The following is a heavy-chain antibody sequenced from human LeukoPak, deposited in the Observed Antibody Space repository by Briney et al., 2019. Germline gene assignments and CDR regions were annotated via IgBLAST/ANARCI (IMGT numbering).Heavy chain of an antibody. J-gene: IGHJ6*02. D-gene: IGHD3-9*01. CDR3: AKVEDDISYCYYGMDV. CDR1: GFTLSSYG. V-gene: IGHV3-30*18. CDR2: ISYDGSKE. Sequence: PGRSLRLSCAVSGFTLSSYGMHWVRQAPGKGLEWVAVISYDGSKEYYADSVKGRITISRDTSKNTLYLQMNSLRAEDTAVYYCAKVEDDISYCYYGMDVWGQGTTVTVSS.